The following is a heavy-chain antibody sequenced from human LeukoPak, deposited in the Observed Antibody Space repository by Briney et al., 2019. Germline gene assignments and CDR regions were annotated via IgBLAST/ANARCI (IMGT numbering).Heavy chain of an antibody. J-gene: IGHJ4*02. V-gene: IGHV1-69*06. D-gene: IGHD5-24*01. CDR2: NIPIFGTA. CDR3: ARRWRTDGYNYGGDY. CDR1: GGTFSSYA. Sequence: ASVKVSCKASGGTFSSYAISWVRQAPGQGLEWMGGNIPIFGTANYAQKFQGRVTITADKSTSTAYMELSSLRSEDTAVYYCARRWRTDGYNYGGDYWGQGTLVTVSS.